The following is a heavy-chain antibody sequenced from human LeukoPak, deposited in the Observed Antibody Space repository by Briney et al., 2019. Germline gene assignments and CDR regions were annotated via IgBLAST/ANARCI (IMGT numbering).Heavy chain of an antibody. Sequence: GESLKISCKGSGYTFSNYWIDWVRQLPGKGLEWMGIIYPGDSDTRYSPSFQGQVTMSADKSISTAYLQWISLKASDTAMYYCARFGVDTAMVYYFDYWGQGTLVTVSS. CDR1: GYTFSNYW. J-gene: IGHJ4*02. D-gene: IGHD5-18*01. CDR3: ARFGVDTAMVYYFDY. CDR2: IYPGDSDT. V-gene: IGHV5-51*01.